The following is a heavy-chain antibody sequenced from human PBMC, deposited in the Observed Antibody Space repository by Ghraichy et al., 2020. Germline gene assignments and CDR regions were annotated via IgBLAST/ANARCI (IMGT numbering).Heavy chain of an antibody. Sequence: SVKVSCKASGGTFSSYAISWVRQAPGQGLEWMGGIIPIFGTANYAQKFQGRVTITADESTSTAYMELSSLRSEDTAVYYCARSRSVATPYYYYYGMDVWGQGTTVTVSS. CDR2: IIPIFGTA. CDR1: GGTFSSYA. CDR3: ARSRSVATPYYYYYGMDV. V-gene: IGHV1-69*13. D-gene: IGHD2-15*01. J-gene: IGHJ6*02.